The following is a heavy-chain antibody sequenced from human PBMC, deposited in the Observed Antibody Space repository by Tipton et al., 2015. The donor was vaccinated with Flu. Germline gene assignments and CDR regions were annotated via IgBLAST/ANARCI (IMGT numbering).Heavy chain of an antibody. CDR3: ARLSYYDVDLRNFYFDY. Sequence: TLSLTCTVSGGSINSYYWSWIRQPPGKGLEWIGSIYPSGTTYYNPSLKSRVTISVDTSKSQFSLMLRSVTAADTAVYYCARLSYYDVDLRNFYFDYWGLGALVTVSS. D-gene: IGHD3-10*02. J-gene: IGHJ4*02. V-gene: IGHV4-59*05. CDR2: IYPSGTT. CDR1: GGSINSYY.